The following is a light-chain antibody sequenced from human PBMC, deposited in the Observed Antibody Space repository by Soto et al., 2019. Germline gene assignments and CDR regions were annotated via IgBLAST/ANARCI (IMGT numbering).Light chain of an antibody. J-gene: IGKJ2*01. V-gene: IGKV3-15*01. Sequence: EIVMTQSPATLSVSPGGSATLSCRASQLVSSNFAWYRQKAGQAPTLLIYRASTRATGIPARFSGSGSGTEFLLIISSLEYEDFAVYYCQQYNNWQYTFGQGTKLEIK. CDR1: QLVSSN. CDR2: RAS. CDR3: QQYNNWQYT.